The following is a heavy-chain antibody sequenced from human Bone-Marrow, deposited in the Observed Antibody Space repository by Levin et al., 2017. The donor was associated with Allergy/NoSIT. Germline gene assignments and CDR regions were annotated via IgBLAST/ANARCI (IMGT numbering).Heavy chain of an antibody. V-gene: IGHV4-4*02. J-gene: IGHJ4*02. CDR3: ARGRGVATRPLDY. CDR1: GGSTISTNW. Sequence: KTSETLSLTCAVSGGSTISTNWWTWVRQSPEKGLEWIGETYHTGRTNYNPSLKSRVNISLDKSNNQFFLSLTSVTAADTAVYFCARGRGVATRPLDYWGRGTVVTVSS. D-gene: IGHD2-8*02. CDR2: TYHTGRT.